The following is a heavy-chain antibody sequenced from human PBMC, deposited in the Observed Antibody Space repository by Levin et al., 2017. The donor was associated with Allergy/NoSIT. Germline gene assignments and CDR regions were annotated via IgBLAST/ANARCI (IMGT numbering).Heavy chain of an antibody. V-gene: IGHV2-5*02. J-gene: IGHJ4*02. CDR1: GFSLSSPGVG. Sequence: ASGPTLVKPTQTLTLTCSYSGFSLSSPGVGVGWVRQSPGKALEWLALIYWDEDKRYSPSLRSRLTITMDTSKNQVFLRMTNMAPVDTATYYCTHSRPPLRTRHFDYWGQGALVNVSS. CDR3: THSRPPLRTRHFDY. D-gene: IGHD4-17*01. CDR2: IYWDEDK.